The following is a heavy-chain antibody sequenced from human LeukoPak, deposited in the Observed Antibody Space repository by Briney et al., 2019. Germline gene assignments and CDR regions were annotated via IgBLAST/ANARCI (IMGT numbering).Heavy chain of an antibody. CDR1: GVSITNDY. J-gene: IGHJ3*02. Sequence: PSETLSLTCTVSGVSITNDYWNWLRQPPGKGLEWIGYIYYTGSTSYNPSLKSRVTISVDTSKSQFSLKLSSVTAADTAVYYCARQNTFTIWGQGTVVTVSS. CDR2: IYYTGST. CDR3: ARQNTFTI. V-gene: IGHV4-59*08. D-gene: IGHD2/OR15-2a*01.